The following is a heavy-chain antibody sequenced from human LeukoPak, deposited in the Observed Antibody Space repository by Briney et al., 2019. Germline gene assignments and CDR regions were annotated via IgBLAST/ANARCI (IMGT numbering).Heavy chain of an antibody. J-gene: IGHJ6*03. CDR2: INPNSGGT. D-gene: IGHD3-10*01. Sequence: GASVKVSCKASGYTFTGYYMHWVRQAPGQGLEWMGRINPNSGGTNYAQKFQGRVTMTRDTSISTAYMELSSLRSEDTAVYYCAANYYGSGRLGYYYYMDVWGKGTTVTVSS. CDR3: AANYYGSGRLGYYYYMDV. V-gene: IGHV1-2*06. CDR1: GYTFTGYY.